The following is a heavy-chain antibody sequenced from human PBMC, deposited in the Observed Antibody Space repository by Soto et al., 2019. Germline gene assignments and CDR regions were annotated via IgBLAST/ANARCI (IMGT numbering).Heavy chain of an antibody. CDR1: GGSISSYY. J-gene: IGHJ4*02. D-gene: IGHD5-12*01. Sequence: LSRTCTVSGGSISSYYWSWIRQPPGKGLEWIGYIYYSGSTNYNPSLKSRVTISVDTSKNQFSLKLSSVTAADTAVYYCARSRTRDGYNTDWGQGTLVTVSS. CDR3: ARSRTRDGYNTD. V-gene: IGHV4-59*01. CDR2: IYYSGST.